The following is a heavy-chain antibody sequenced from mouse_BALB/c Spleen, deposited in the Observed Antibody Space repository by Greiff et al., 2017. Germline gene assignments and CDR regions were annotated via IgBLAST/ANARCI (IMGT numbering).Heavy chain of an antibody. CDR2: INPSSGYT. CDR1: GYTFTSYT. Sequence: VQLMESGAELVRPGASVTMSCTASGYTFTSYTMHWVQQRPGQGLEWIGYINPSSGYTNYTQKFKDKATLNADKSSITAYMQLSSLTSEDSAVYYCGRDRDFAYWGQGTNLTVSA. J-gene: IGHJ2*01. CDR3: GRDRDFAY. D-gene: IGHD3-2*01. V-gene: IGHV1-4*01.